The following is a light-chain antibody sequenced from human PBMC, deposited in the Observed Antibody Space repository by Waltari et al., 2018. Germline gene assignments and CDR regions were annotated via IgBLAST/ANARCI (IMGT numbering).Light chain of an antibody. CDR1: QGISSW. J-gene: IGKJ1*01. V-gene: IGKV1-12*01. CDR3: QQGNSFPPT. CDR2: GAS. Sequence: EIQLTQSPSSVSASAGDRVTITCRASQGISSWLAWDQQKPGKGPNLLIFGASTLQTGVPSRFSGSGSGTDFTLTLSGLHPEDSATYFCQQGNSFPPTFGQGTRVEIK.